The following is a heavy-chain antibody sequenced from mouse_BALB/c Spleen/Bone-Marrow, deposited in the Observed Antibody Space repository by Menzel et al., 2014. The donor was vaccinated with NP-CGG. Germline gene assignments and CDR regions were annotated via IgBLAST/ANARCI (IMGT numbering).Heavy chain of an antibody. CDR2: INPDSSTI. CDR3: ARPPLYYDSAWFAY. J-gene: IGHJ3*01. Sequence: EVQLQESGGGLVQPGGSLKLSCAASGFDFSRYWMSWVRQAPGKGLEWIGEINPDSSTINYTPSLKDKFIISRDNAKNTLYLQMSKVRSEDTALYYCARPPLYYDSAWFAYWGQGTLVTVSA. CDR1: GFDFSRYW. V-gene: IGHV4-1*02. D-gene: IGHD2-4*01.